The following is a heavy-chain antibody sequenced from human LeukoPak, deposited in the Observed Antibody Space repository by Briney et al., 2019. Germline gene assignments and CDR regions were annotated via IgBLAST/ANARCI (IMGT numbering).Heavy chain of an antibody. CDR1: GFTFSSYG. Sequence: PGGSLRLSCAASGFTFSSYGMHWVRQAPGKGLEWVAFIRYDGSNKYYADSVKGRFTISRDNSKNTLYLQMNSLRAEDTAVYYCAKDRDYYGSGSRHGFDPWGQGTLVTVSS. V-gene: IGHV3-30*02. CDR2: IRYDGSNK. D-gene: IGHD3-10*01. J-gene: IGHJ5*02. CDR3: AKDRDYYGSGSRHGFDP.